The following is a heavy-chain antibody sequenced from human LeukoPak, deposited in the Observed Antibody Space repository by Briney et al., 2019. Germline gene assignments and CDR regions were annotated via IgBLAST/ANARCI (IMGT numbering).Heavy chain of an antibody. Sequence: PSETLSLTCAVSGYSISSGYYWGWIRQPPGKGPEWIGSIYHSGSNYYNPSLKSRVTISVDTSNNQFSLKLNSVTAADTAVYYCARVDSSGFDYWGQGTLVTVST. D-gene: IGHD3-22*01. V-gene: IGHV4-38-2*01. J-gene: IGHJ4*02. CDR1: GYSISSGYY. CDR3: ARVDSSGFDY. CDR2: IYHSGSN.